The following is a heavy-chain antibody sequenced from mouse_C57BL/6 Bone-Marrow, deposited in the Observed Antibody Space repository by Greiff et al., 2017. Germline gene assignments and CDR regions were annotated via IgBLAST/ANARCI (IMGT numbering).Heavy chain of an antibody. CDR1: GFNIKDDY. CDR2: IDPENGDT. J-gene: IGHJ4*01. Sequence: VQLQQSGAELVRPGASVKLSCTASGFNIKDDYMHWVKQRPEQGLEWIGWIDPENGDTEYASKFQGKATITADTSSNTAYLQLSSLTSEDTAVYYCTYYYGSSYDYAIDYWGRGTSVTVSS. CDR3: TYYYGSSYDYAIDY. V-gene: IGHV14-4*01. D-gene: IGHD1-1*01.